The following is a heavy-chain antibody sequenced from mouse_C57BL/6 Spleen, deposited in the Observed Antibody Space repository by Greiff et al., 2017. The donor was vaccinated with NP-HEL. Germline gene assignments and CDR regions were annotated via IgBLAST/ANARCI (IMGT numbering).Heavy chain of an antibody. CDR3: ARSYYSNFDY. CDR1: GFTFTDYY. J-gene: IGHJ2*01. D-gene: IGHD2-5*01. Sequence: EVKLEESGGGLVQPGGSLSLSGAASGFTFTDYYMSWVRQPPGKALEWLGFIRNKANGYTTEYSASVKGRFTISRDNSQSILYLQMNALRAEDSATYYCARSYYSNFDYWGQGTTLTVSS. V-gene: IGHV7-3*01. CDR2: IRNKANGYTT.